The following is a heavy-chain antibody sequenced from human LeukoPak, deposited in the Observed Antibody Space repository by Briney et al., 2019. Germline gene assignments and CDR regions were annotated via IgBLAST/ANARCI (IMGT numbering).Heavy chain of an antibody. CDR1: GGTFSSYA. D-gene: IGHD3-16*01. J-gene: IGHJ4*02. CDR2: IIPIFGTA. CDR3: ARVRYRLAETYIDY. V-gene: IGHV1-69*01. Sequence: GSSVKVSCKASGGTFSSYAISWVRQAPGQGLEWMGGIIPIFGTANYAQKFQGRVTITADESTSTAYIELSSLRSEDTAVYYCARVRYRLAETYIDYWGQGTLVTVSS.